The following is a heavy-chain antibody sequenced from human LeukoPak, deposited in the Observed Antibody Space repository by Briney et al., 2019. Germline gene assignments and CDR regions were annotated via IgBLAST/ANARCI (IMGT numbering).Heavy chain of an antibody. CDR2: INPNSGGI. CDR1: GYTFTGYY. CDR3: ARDKYYDYVWGSYRPDY. Sequence: GASVTVSCKASGYTFTGYYMHWVRQAPGQGLEWMGRINPNSGGINYAQKFQGRVTMTRDTSISTAYMELSRLRYDDTAVYYCARDKYYDYVWGSYRPDYWGQGTLVTVSS. V-gene: IGHV1-2*06. D-gene: IGHD3-16*02. J-gene: IGHJ4*02.